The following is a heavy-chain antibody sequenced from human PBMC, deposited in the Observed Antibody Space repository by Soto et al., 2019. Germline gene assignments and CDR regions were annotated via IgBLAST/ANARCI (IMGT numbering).Heavy chain of an antibody. CDR2: INHSGST. V-gene: IGHV4-34*01. J-gene: IGHJ4*02. Sequence: QVQLQQWGAGLLKPSETLSLTCAVYGGSFSGYYWSWIRQPPGKGLEWIGEINHSGSTNYNPSLRSRFTISVATPKNQSALKRRSVTAADRAVYYCARGGCSGGSCYGPGFFDYWGQGTLVTVSS. D-gene: IGHD2-15*01. CDR3: ARGGCSGGSCYGPGFFDY. CDR1: GGSFSGYY.